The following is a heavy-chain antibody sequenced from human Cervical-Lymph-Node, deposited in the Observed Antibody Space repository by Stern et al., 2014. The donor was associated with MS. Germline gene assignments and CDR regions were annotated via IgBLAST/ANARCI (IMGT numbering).Heavy chain of an antibody. J-gene: IGHJ4*02. CDR2: IIPIFGTP. Sequence: DQLVESGPEVKKTGSSLKVSCKASGGTVNNYAINWVRRAPGQGLEWVGGIIPIFGTPHYAQSFHGRVTITADESTHTAYMELSSLTSEDTAIYYCTRDRLPGYGDNTFAYGGQGTLVSVSS. V-gene: IGHV1-69*01. CDR1: GGTVNNYA. CDR3: TRDRLPGYGDNTFAY. D-gene: IGHD4-23*01.